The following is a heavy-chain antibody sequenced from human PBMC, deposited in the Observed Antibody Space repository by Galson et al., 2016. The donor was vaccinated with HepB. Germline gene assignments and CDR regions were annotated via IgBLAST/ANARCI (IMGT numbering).Heavy chain of an antibody. Sequence: PALVKPTQTLTLTCTFSGFSLDTSGLGVTWIRQPPGKALEWLAVIYWEGGKHYSPSLESRLSITKDTSENHVVLTLTNVDPGDTATYYCAHTFTVFGGISWFGPWGQGTLVTVSS. CDR1: GFSLDTSGLG. J-gene: IGHJ5*02. CDR3: AHTFTVFGGISWFGP. V-gene: IGHV2-5*02. D-gene: IGHD3-3*01. CDR2: IYWEGGK.